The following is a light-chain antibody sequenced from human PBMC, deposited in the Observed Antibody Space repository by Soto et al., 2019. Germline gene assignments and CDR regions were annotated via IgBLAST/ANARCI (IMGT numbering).Light chain of an antibody. J-gene: IGKJ1*01. CDR3: HQYGSAPAWT. CDR2: GAS. CDR1: QSISSSY. V-gene: IGKV3-20*01. Sequence: EIVLTQSPGTLSLFPGERATLSCRASQSISSSYLAWYQQKPGQAPILLIYGASSRATGIPDRFSGAGSATDFTLTISRLEPEDFAVYYCHQYGSAPAWTFGQGTKGEIK.